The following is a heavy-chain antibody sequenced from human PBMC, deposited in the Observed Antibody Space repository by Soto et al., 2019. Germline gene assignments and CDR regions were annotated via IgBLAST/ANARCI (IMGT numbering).Heavy chain of an antibody. Sequence: ASVKVSCKASGGTFSSYAISWVRQAPGQGLEWMGGIIPIFGTANYAQKFQGRVTITADESTSTAYMELSSLRSEDTAVYYCARSGTGTTAHWFDPWGQGTLVTVSP. V-gene: IGHV1-69*13. J-gene: IGHJ5*02. CDR1: GGTFSSYA. CDR2: IIPIFGTA. CDR3: ARSGTGTTAHWFDP. D-gene: IGHD1-7*01.